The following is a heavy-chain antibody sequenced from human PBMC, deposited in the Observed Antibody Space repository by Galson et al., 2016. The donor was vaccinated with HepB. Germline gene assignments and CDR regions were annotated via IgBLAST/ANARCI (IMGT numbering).Heavy chain of an antibody. V-gene: IGHV1-2*02. Sequence: SVKVSCKASGYTFTGHYTHWVRQAPGQGLEWMGWINPNGGGTNSAQKLHGRLTMTRDTSVTTAHMELTRLTSDDTAVYFCARVGSNGWSYSYLDYWGQGTLLTVSA. D-gene: IGHD6-19*01. CDR2: INPNGGGT. CDR1: GYTFTGHY. J-gene: IGHJ4*02. CDR3: ARVGSNGWSYSYLDY.